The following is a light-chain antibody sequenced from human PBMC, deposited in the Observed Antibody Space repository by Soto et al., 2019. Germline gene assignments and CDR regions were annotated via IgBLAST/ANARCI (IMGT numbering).Light chain of an antibody. V-gene: IGLV2-11*01. CDR2: DVS. CDR3: CSYAGSYTYV. CDR1: SSYVGGYKF. J-gene: IGLJ1*01. Sequence: QSVLTQPRSVSGSPGQSVTISFPGTSSYVGGYKFVSWYQQHPGKAPKLMIYDVSKRPSGVPDRFSGSKSGNTASLTISGLQAEDEADYYCCSYAGSYTYVFGTGTKVTVL.